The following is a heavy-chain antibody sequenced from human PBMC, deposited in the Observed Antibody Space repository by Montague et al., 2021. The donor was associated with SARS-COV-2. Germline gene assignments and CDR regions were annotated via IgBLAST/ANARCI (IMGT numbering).Heavy chain of an antibody. CDR1: GGSISRYY. J-gene: IGHJ6*02. V-gene: IGHV4-59*13. CDR3: SRLNMIRGFVAEDYCYYYGLDV. Sequence: SETLSLTCTVSGGSISRYYWSWIRQSPGKGLEWIGYIEYSGSTNYSPSLKSRVSISVDTSKNQVSLKLNSVTAVDSAVYYCSRLNMIRGFVAEDYCYYYGLDVWGQGTTVTVSS. CDR2: IEYSGST. D-gene: IGHD3-10*01.